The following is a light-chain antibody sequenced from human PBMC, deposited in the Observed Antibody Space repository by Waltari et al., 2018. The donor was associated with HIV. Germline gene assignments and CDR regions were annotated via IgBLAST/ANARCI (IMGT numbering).Light chain of an antibody. V-gene: IGLV1-40*01. Sequence: QSVLTQPPSVSGAPGQRVTISCTGSSSNIGAGYDVHWYQQLPSTAPRLLIFANNDRPSGVPDRFSGSKSGASASLAITGLQAEDEAAYYCQSYDTSLGGWVFGGGTALTVL. CDR3: QSYDTSLGGWV. J-gene: IGLJ3*02. CDR2: ANN. CDR1: SSNIGAGYD.